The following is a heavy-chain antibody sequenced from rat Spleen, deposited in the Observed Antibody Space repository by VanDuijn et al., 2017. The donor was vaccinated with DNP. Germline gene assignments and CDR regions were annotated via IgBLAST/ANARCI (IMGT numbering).Heavy chain of an antibody. CDR1: GFTFSDYY. Sequence: EVQLVESDGGLVQPGRSLKLSCAASGFTFSDYYMAWVRQAPTKGLEWVATISYDGSDTYYRDSVKGRFSLSRDNAKSTLYLQLNSLRSEDTATYYCATGPGTTVAPWFAYWGQGTLVTVSS. CDR2: ISYDGSDT. V-gene: IGHV5-29*01. D-gene: IGHD1-3*01. CDR3: ATGPGTTVAPWFAY. J-gene: IGHJ3*01.